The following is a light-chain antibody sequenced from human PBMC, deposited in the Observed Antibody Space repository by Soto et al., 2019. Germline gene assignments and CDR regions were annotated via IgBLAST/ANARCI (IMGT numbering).Light chain of an antibody. CDR3: SADTSASTPVV. V-gene: IGLV2-14*01. Sequence: QSALTQPASVSGSPGQSITISCTGTGSDVGGDNYYSSYQQHPGKAPKVMIYDVSNRPSVVSTRFSGSKSGNTSSMTISRLQPAGEEDYYCSADTSASTPVVFGGGTKLTVL. J-gene: IGLJ2*01. CDR2: DVS. CDR1: GSDVGGDNY.